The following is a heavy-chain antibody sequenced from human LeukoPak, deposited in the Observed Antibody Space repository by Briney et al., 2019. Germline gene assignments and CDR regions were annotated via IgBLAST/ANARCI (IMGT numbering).Heavy chain of an antibody. J-gene: IGHJ4*02. Sequence: AGGSLRLSCAASGFTFSVYAMSWVRQAPGKGLEWVSAISGSGRSTYYADSVKGRFSISRDDYKNTLYLQMNSLRAEDTAVYYCAKSGLTVAGNGQGGQGTLVTVSS. D-gene: IGHD6-19*01. CDR1: GFTFSVYA. CDR2: ISGSGRST. V-gene: IGHV3-23*01. CDR3: AKSGLTVAGNGQ.